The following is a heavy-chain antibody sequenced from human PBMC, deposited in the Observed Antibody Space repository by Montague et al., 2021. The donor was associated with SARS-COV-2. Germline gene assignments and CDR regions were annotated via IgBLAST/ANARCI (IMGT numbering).Heavy chain of an antibody. Sequence: SLRLSCAASGFTFSSYEMNWVRQAPGKGLEWVSYISSSSSYIYYADSVKGRFTISGDNAKNSLYLQMNSLRAEDTAVYYCARGGVRQQVIGFWGQGSLVTVSS. D-gene: IGHD3-10*02. CDR1: GFTFSSYE. CDR3: ARGGVRQQVIGF. CDR2: ISSSSSYI. V-gene: IGHV3-21*01. J-gene: IGHJ4*02.